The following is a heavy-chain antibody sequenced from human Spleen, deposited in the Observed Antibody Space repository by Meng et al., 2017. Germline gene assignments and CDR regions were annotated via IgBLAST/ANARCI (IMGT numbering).Heavy chain of an antibody. Sequence: ASVKVSCKASGYTFSNFGISWARQAPGQGLEWMGWISVYNGNTNYAQKVQGRVTMSTDTSSSTAYMELSRLRSDDTAVYYCARAGKYCDSSGYYCAEDDYWGQGTLVTVSS. CDR1: GYTFSNFG. J-gene: IGHJ4*02. D-gene: IGHD3-22*01. CDR3: ARAGKYCDSSGYYCAEDDY. V-gene: IGHV1-18*01. CDR2: ISVYNGNT.